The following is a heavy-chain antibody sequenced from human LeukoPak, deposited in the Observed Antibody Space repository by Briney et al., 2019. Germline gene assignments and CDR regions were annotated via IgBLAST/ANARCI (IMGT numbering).Heavy chain of an antibody. CDR3: ARVSHYDFWSPSGY. CDR1: GFSFSSYG. V-gene: IGHV3-21*03. CDR2: ISSSSSYI. D-gene: IGHD3-3*01. J-gene: IGHJ4*02. Sequence: GGSLRLSCAASGFSFSSYGMNWVRQAPGKGLEWVSSISSSSSYIFYADSVKGRFTISRDNVKNSLYLQVNSLRAEDTAVYYCARVSHYDFWSPSGYWGQGTLVTVSS.